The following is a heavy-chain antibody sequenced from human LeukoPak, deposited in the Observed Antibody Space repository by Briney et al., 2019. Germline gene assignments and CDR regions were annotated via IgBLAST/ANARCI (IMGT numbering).Heavy chain of an antibody. J-gene: IGHJ4*02. CDR3: ARDLIGRPREGYFDY. V-gene: IGHV3-23*01. Sequence: GGSLRLSCAASGFTFSGYGMNWVRQASGKGLEWVSTISGSGGSTYYADSVKGRFTISRDNAKNSLFLQMNSLRAEDTAVYYCARDLIGRPREGYFDYWGQGTLVTVSS. CDR2: ISGSGGST. D-gene: IGHD6-13*01. CDR1: GFTFSGYG.